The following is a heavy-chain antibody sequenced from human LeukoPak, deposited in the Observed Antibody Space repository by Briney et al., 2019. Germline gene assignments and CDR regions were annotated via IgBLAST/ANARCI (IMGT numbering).Heavy chain of an antibody. CDR2: ISSSGSTI. V-gene: IGHV3-48*03. CDR1: GFTFSSYE. J-gene: IGHJ4*02. CDR3: AKESYYGSGSYYTSGYYFDY. Sequence: GGSLRLSCAASGFTFSSYEMNWVRQAPGKGLEWVSYISSSGSTIYYADSVKGRFTISRDNAKNSLYLQMNSLRAEDTAVYYCAKESYYGSGSYYTSGYYFDYWGQGTLVTVSS. D-gene: IGHD3-10*01.